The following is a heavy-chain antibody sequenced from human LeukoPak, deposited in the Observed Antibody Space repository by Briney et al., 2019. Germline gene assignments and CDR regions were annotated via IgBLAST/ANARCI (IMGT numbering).Heavy chain of an antibody. V-gene: IGHV1-46*01. CDR1: GYTFTSYY. CDR3: AGDPFRARELLSDI. J-gene: IGHJ3*02. D-gene: IGHD1-26*01. Sequence: EASVKVSCKASGYTFTSYYMHWVRQAPGQGLEWMGIINPSGGSTSYAQKFQGRVTITADESTSTAYMELSSLRSEDTAVYYCAGDPFRARELLSDIWGQGTMVTVSS. CDR2: INPSGGST.